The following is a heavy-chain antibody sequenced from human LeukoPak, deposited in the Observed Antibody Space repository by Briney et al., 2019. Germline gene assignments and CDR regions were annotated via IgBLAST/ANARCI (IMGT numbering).Heavy chain of an antibody. CDR1: GFTFSLYA. CDR3: ARSSRSSGANWFDP. Sequence: GGSLRLSCAASGFTFSLYAMHWVRQAPGKGLEYVSAISSDGGSTYYENSVKGRFTISRDNSKNTLYLQMGSLRTEDTAVYYCARSSRSSGANWFDPWGQGTLVTVSS. CDR2: ISSDGGST. V-gene: IGHV3-64*01. D-gene: IGHD6-6*01. J-gene: IGHJ5*02.